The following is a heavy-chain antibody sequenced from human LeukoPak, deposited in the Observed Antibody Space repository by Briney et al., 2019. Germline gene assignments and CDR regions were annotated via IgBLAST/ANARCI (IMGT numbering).Heavy chain of an antibody. D-gene: IGHD2-15*01. Sequence: GGSLRLSCAASGLTFSSYSMNWVRQAPGKGLEWVSYISSSSSTIYYADSVKGRFTISRDNAKNSLYLQMNSLRAEDTAVYYCARDIVVVVAATPYYYYYMDVWGKGTTVTVSS. CDR2: ISSSSSTI. V-gene: IGHV3-48*01. CDR1: GLTFSSYS. J-gene: IGHJ6*03. CDR3: ARDIVVVVAATPYYYYYMDV.